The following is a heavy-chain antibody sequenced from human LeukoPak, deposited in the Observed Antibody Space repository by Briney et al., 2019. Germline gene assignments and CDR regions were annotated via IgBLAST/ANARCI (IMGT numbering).Heavy chain of an antibody. CDR2: ISGSGGST. J-gene: IGHJ4*02. CDR1: GFTFSSYA. V-gene: IGHV3-23*01. CDR3: AKESGSYHARPLDY. D-gene: IGHD1-26*01. Sequence: GGSLRRSCAASGFTFSSYAMSWVRQAPGKGLEGGSAISGSGGSTYYADSVKGRFTISRDNSKNTLYLQMNSLRAEDTAVYYCAKESGSYHARPLDYWGQGTLVTVSS.